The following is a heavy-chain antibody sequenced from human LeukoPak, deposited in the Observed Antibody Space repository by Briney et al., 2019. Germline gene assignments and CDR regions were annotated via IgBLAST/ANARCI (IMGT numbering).Heavy chain of an antibody. D-gene: IGHD2-21*02. CDR1: GFTFSSYA. CDR3: AKGHYPGAYCAGDCYYSS. Sequence: GGSLRLSCAASGFTFSSYAMTWVRQAPGKGLEWVSGITADGGSTFYADSVKGRFTISRDNSKNTLYLQTDSLRAEDTAVYYCAKGHYPGAYCAGDCYYSSWGQGTLVTVSS. V-gene: IGHV3-23*01. CDR2: ITADGGST. J-gene: IGHJ5*02.